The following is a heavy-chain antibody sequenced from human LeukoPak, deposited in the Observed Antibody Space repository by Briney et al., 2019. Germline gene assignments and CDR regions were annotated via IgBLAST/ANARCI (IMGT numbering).Heavy chain of an antibody. CDR1: EFTFSTYV. J-gene: IGHJ4*02. D-gene: IGHD6-13*01. CDR3: AKDHCSGSWCHHFDY. Sequence: GVSPTLSCAASEFTFSTYVMTWPRQVRGKGVEGVSSISDRGDSTFYADSVKGLFTISRDNSKNTVFLQMNSLRDEDTAVYHCAKDHCSGSWCHHFDYWGQGTLLTVSS. V-gene: IGHV3-23*01. CDR2: ISDRGDST.